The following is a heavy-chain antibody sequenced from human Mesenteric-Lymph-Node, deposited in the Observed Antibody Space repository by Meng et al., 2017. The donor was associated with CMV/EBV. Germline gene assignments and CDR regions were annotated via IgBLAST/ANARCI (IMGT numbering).Heavy chain of an antibody. CDR1: GFTFGSYA. CDR2: ISYDGHNS. V-gene: IGHV3-30-3*01. J-gene: IGHJ4*02. Sequence: GGSLRLSCEVSGFTFGSYAMHWVRQAPGKGLEWVAVISYDGHNSNYADSVKGRFTISRDNSKNTVYVQMNSLRVEDTAVYHCARGWGTTIVLEPAAITDYWGQGTLVTVSS. D-gene: IGHD2-2*02. CDR3: ARGWGTTIVLEPAAITDY.